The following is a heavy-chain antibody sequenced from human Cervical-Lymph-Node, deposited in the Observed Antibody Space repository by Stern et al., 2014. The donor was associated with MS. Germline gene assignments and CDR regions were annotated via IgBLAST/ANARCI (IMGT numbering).Heavy chain of an antibody. CDR1: GGTFFNYA. J-gene: IGHJ4*02. V-gene: IGHV1-69*04. CDR3: ARTSPDSPNWNVDY. Sequence: QVQLVQSGAEVTKPGSSVKVSCEASGGTFFNYAISWARQAPGQGLEWMGRIIPILGMTKYGQKVPGRVTITADKSTTTAYMELNNLRSEDTAVYYCARTSPDSPNWNVDYWGQGTLVTVSS. D-gene: IGHD1-20*01. CDR2: IIPILGMT.